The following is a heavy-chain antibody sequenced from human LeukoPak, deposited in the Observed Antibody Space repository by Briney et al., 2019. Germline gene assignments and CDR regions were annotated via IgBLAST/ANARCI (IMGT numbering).Heavy chain of an antibody. CDR3: VRGEYYSA. D-gene: IGHD2/OR15-2a*01. Sequence: GGSLRLSCAASGFALRSYSMNWVRQGPGRGLEWIAYISSSLGSTYHADSVKGRFTISRDNAENSLFLQMNSLRADDTGVYYCVRGEYYSAWGQGTLVTVSP. J-gene: IGHJ5*02. V-gene: IGHV3-48*04. CDR1: GFALRSYS. CDR2: ISSSLGST.